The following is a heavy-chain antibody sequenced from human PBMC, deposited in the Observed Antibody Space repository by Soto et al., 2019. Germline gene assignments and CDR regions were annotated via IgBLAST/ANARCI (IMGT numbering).Heavy chain of an antibody. CDR3: ARAPAGTTYFDY. CDR2: INAGNGNT. CDR1: GYTFTSYA. Sequence: GASVKVSCKASGYTFTSYAMHWVRQAPGQRLEWMGWINAGNGNTKYSQKFQGRVTITRDTSASTAYMELSSLRSEDTAVYYCARAPAGTTYFDYWGQGTLVTVSS. J-gene: IGHJ4*02. V-gene: IGHV1-3*01. D-gene: IGHD1-1*01.